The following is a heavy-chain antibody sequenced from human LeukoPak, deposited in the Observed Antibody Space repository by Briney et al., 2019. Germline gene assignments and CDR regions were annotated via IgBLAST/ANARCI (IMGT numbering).Heavy chain of an antibody. CDR3: AREIGPRQLHLWGSAFDY. Sequence: ASVKVSCKASGYTFTDYYMHWVRQAPGQGLEWMGWINPNNGGTNYAQKFQGRVTLTRDTSISTAYLDLSGLRSEDTAMYYCAREIGPRQLHLWGSAFDYWGQGTLVTVSS. J-gene: IGHJ4*02. CDR2: INPNNGGT. V-gene: IGHV1-2*02. CDR1: GYTFTDYY. D-gene: IGHD5-18*01.